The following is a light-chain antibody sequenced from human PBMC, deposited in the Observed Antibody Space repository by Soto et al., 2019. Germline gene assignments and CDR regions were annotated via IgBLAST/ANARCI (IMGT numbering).Light chain of an antibody. Sequence: DIVMTQSPDSLAVSLGERATINCKSSQSVLYSSNNKNYLAWYQQKPGQPPKLLIYWASTRESGVPDRFSGSGSGTDSPLISSSLQDEDVAVYYCQQYYSTPFTFGPGTKVDIK. CDR3: QQYYSTPFT. CDR1: QSVLYSSNNKNY. CDR2: WAS. J-gene: IGKJ3*01. V-gene: IGKV4-1*01.